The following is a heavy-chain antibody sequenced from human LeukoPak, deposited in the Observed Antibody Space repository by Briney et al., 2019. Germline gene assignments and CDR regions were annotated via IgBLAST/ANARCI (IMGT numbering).Heavy chain of an antibody. CDR1: GFTFSSYA. Sequence: GGSLRLSCAASGFTFSSYAMSWVRQAPGKGLEWVSAISGSGGATYYADSVKGRFTISRDNSKSTLYLQMNSLRAEDTAVYYCAKDPPPITIFGVVTQDYWGQGTLVTVSS. CDR2: ISGSGGAT. CDR3: AKDPPPITIFGVVTQDY. D-gene: IGHD3-3*01. V-gene: IGHV3-23*01. J-gene: IGHJ4*02.